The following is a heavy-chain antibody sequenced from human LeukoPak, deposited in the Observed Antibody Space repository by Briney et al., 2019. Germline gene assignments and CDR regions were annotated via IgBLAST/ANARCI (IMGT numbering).Heavy chain of an antibody. Sequence: ASVKVSCKASGYTFTSNGISWVRQAPGQGLEWMGWISVYSGNTNYAQDLQGRVTMTTGTAARTAYMELRSLRSDDTAMYYCARVAGGYSYGYEDYWGQGTLVTVSS. CDR3: ARVAGGYSYGYEDY. CDR2: ISVYSGNT. J-gene: IGHJ4*02. D-gene: IGHD5-18*01. V-gene: IGHV1-18*01. CDR1: GYTFTSNG.